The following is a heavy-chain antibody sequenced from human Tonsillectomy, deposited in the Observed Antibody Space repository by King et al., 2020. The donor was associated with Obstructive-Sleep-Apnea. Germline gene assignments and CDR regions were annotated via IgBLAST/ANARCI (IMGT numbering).Heavy chain of an antibody. J-gene: IGHJ2*01. CDR3: ARANWGFWYFDL. CDR2: INSDESST. Sequence: EVQLVESGGGLVQPGGSLRLSCAASGFTFTSYWMHWVRQAPGKGLVWISRINSDESSTSYADSVKGRFTISRDNAKNPLYLQMNSLRAEDTAVYYCARANWGFWYFDLWGRGPLVTVSS. CDR1: GFTFTSYW. D-gene: IGHD7-27*01. V-gene: IGHV3-74*01.